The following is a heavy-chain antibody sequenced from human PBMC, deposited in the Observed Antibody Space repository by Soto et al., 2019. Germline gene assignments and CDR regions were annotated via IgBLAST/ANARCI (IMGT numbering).Heavy chain of an antibody. CDR2: IIPIFGTA. CDR1: GGTFSSYA. Sequence: QVQLVQSGAEVKKPGSSVKVSCKASGGTFSSYAISWVRQAPGQGLEWMGGIIPIFGTANYAQKFQGRVTITADESTSTAYMELSSLRSEDTAVYYCARARLETTVTNYYYYYGMDVWGQGTTVTVSS. D-gene: IGHD4-4*01. CDR3: ARARLETTVTNYYYYYGMDV. J-gene: IGHJ6*02. V-gene: IGHV1-69*12.